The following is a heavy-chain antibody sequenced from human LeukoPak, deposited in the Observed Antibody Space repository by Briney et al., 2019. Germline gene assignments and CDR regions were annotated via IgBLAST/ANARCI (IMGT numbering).Heavy chain of an antibody. CDR2: IYTSGNT. CDR3: ARVFSVAGTFDY. Sequence: PSQTLSLTCTASGGSISSGSYYWSWIRQPAGKGLEWIGRIYTSGNTYYNPSLKSRVTMSVDTSKNQFSLNLSSVTAADTAVYYCARVFSVAGTFDYWGQGTLVTVSS. CDR1: GGSISSGSYY. D-gene: IGHD6-19*01. J-gene: IGHJ4*02. V-gene: IGHV4-61*02.